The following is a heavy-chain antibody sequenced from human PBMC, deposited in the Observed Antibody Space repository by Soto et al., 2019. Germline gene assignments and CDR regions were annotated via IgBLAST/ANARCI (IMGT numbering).Heavy chain of an antibody. CDR2: INISNGNT. CDR3: ARSSGTYPPSRYYYGLDV. CDR1: RYTIKSGP. V-gene: IGHV1-3*04. Sequence: ASGEVCSKDSRYTIKSGPIYWVHQAKGQRLECMGWINISNGNTEYSQNFQGRVTMTRDTSTSTAYLDLRSLRSDDTAVYYCARSSGTYPPSRYYYGLDVWVQGTTVTVFS. D-gene: IGHD1-26*01. J-gene: IGHJ6*02.